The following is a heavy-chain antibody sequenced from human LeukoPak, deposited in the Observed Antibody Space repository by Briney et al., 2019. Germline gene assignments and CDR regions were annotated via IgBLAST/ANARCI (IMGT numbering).Heavy chain of an antibody. J-gene: IGHJ3*02. D-gene: IGHD1/OR15-1a*01. Sequence: GGSLRLSCAASGFTFSSYAMSWVRQAPGKGLEWVSAISGSGGSTYYADSVKGRFTISRDNSKNTAYLQMNSLKTEDTAVYYCEATNGAFDIWGQGTMVTVSS. V-gene: IGHV3-23*01. CDR1: GFTFSSYA. CDR3: EATNGAFDI. CDR2: ISGSGGST.